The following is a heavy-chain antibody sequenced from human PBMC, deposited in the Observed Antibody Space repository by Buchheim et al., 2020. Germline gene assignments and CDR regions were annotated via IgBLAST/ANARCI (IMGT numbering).Heavy chain of an antibody. CDR1: GFTFSSYA. CDR3: ARVRGPYYYGSGINY. V-gene: IGHV3-30*04. D-gene: IGHD3-10*01. CDR2: ISYDGSNK. J-gene: IGHJ4*02. Sequence: QVQLVESGGGVVQPGRSLRLSCAASGFTFSSYAMHWVRQAPGKGLEWVAVISYDGSNKYYADSVKGRFTIPRDNSKNTLYLQMNSLRAEDTAVYYCARVRGPYYYGSGINYWGQGTL.